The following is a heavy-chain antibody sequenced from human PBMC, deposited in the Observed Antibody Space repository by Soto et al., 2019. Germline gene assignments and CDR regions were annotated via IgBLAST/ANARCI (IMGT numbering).Heavy chain of an antibody. CDR1: GYTFTSYY. Sequence: ASVKVSRMPSGYTFTSYYMHWVRQAPGQGLEWMGIINPSGGSTSYAQKFQGRVTMTEDTSTDTAYMELSSLRSEDTAVYYCATAGGDYGMDVWGQGNTATISS. J-gene: IGHJ6*02. V-gene: IGHV1-46*01. CDR3: ATAGGDYGMDV. D-gene: IGHD1-26*01. CDR2: INPSGGST.